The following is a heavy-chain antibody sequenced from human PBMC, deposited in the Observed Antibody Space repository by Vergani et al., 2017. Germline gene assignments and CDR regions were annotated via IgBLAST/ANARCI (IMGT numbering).Heavy chain of an antibody. V-gene: IGHV4-34*01. Sequence: QVQLQQWGAGLLKPSETLSLTCAVYGGSFSGYYWSWIRQPPGKGLEWIGEINHSGSTNYNPSLKSRVTISVDTSKNQFSLKLSSVTAADTAVYYCARGPLHRQYSSSPWVGPYYYGMDVWGQGTTVTVSS. D-gene: IGHD6-6*01. CDR3: ARGPLHRQYSSSPWVGPYYYGMDV. CDR1: GGSFSGYY. CDR2: INHSGST. J-gene: IGHJ6*02.